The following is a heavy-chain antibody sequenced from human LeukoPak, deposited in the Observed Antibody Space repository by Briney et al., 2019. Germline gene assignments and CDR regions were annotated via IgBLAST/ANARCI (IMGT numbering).Heavy chain of an antibody. D-gene: IGHD3-22*01. CDR2: ISSIVSAI. V-gene: IGHV3-48*03. Sequence: QPVGSLRLSRAPSVFTLSRYEMNSVGQAPGKGLEWGSYISSIVSAIYSADTLKGRVSTSRDNTQNTRYLQMNSLRGEDTAVYYCARDPFYYDGSGYYYWFDPWGQGTLVTVSS. CDR3: ARDPFYYDGSGYYYWFDP. J-gene: IGHJ5*02. CDR1: VFTLSRYE.